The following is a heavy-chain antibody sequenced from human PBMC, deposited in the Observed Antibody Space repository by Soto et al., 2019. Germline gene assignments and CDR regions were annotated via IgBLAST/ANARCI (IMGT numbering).Heavy chain of an antibody. CDR1: GGSISSYY. CDR2: IYYSGST. Sequence: SETLSLTCTVSGGSISSYYWSWIRQPPGKGLEWIGYIYYSGSTNYNPSLKSRVTISVDTSKNQFSLKLSSVTAADTAVYYCARAISITMTLEWFDPWGQGTLVTVS. D-gene: IGHD3-22*01. V-gene: IGHV4-59*01. CDR3: ARAISITMTLEWFDP. J-gene: IGHJ5*02.